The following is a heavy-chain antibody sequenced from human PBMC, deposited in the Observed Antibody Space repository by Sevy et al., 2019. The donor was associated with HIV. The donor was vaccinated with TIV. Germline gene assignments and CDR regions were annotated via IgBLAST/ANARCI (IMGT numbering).Heavy chain of an antibody. CDR2: IIPLFGTP. CDR1: GGTFSSYA. D-gene: IGHD3-22*01. J-gene: IGHJ3*02. V-gene: IGHV1-69*13. CDR3: AREGERYDSRAAFDM. Sequence: ASVKVSCKASGGTFSSYAISWVRQAPGKGLEWMGGIIPLFGTPNYAQKFQGRVTISADDSTTSTAYMELSSLRFEDTAVYYCAREGERYDSRAAFDMWGQGTMVIVSS.